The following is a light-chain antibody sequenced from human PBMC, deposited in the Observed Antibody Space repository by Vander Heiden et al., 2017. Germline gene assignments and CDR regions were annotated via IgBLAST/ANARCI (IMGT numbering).Light chain of an antibody. Sequence: QLLLTQSPSACASLGASVKLTGTLSSGHSSYADAWHQQQPEEGPPYMMKLNSDGSHSKGDGSPARFSGSSSSAARYLTISSLQSEDEADYCWQTWGTGIWVFGGGTKLTVL. J-gene: IGLJ2*01. CDR3: QTWGTGIWV. CDR1: SGHSSYA. V-gene: IGLV4-69*01. CDR2: LNSDGSH.